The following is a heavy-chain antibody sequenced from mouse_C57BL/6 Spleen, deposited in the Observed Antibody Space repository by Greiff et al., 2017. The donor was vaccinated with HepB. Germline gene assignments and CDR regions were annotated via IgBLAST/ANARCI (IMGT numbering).Heavy chain of an antibody. J-gene: IGHJ4*01. CDR3: ASTYTTVVATGAMDY. Sequence: VQLQQPGAELVKPGASVKLSCKASGYTFTSYWMHWVKQRPGRGLEWIGRIDPNSGGTKYNEKFKSKATLTVDKPSSTAYMQLSSLTSEDSAVYYCASTYTTVVATGAMDYWGQGTSVTVSS. CDR1: GYTFTSYW. CDR2: IDPNSGGT. D-gene: IGHD1-1*01. V-gene: IGHV1-72*01.